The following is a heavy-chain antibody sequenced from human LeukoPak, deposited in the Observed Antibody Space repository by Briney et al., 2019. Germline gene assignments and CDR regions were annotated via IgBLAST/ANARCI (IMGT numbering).Heavy chain of an antibody. CDR1: GFTFSSYG. Sequence: GGSLRLSCAASGFTFSSYGMHWVRQAPGKGLEWVAVISYDGSNKYYADSVKGRFTISRDNSKNTLYLQMNSLRAEDTAVYYCASYSGSLMFDPWGQGTLVTVSS. J-gene: IGHJ5*02. CDR2: ISYDGSNK. D-gene: IGHD3-10*01. CDR3: ASYSGSLMFDP. V-gene: IGHV3-30*03.